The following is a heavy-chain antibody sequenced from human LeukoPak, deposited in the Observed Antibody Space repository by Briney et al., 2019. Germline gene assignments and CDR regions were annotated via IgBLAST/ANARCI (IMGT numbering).Heavy chain of an antibody. Sequence: SETLSLTCTVSGGSISGYYWSWIRQPPGKGLEWIGEINHSGSTNYNPSLKSRVTISVDTSKNQFSLKLSSVTAADTAVYYCARGIRYSSGYFDYWGQGTLVTVSS. V-gene: IGHV4-34*01. CDR3: ARGIRYSSGYFDY. J-gene: IGHJ4*02. CDR2: INHSGST. D-gene: IGHD3-22*01. CDR1: GGSISGYY.